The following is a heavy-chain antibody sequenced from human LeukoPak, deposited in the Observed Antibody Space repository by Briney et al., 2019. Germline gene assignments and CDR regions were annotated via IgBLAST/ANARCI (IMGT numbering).Heavy chain of an antibody. D-gene: IGHD2-8*01. J-gene: IGHJ3*02. CDR3: ARKSSPPKGVKAFDI. V-gene: IGHV3-48*01. CDR1: GFTFSSYS. Sequence: GGSLRLSCAASGFTFSSYSMNWVRQAPGKGLEWVSYISSSSSTIYYADSVKGRFTISRDNAKNSLYLQMNSLRAEDTAVYYCARKSSPPKGVKAFDIWGQGTMVTVSS. CDR2: ISSSSSTI.